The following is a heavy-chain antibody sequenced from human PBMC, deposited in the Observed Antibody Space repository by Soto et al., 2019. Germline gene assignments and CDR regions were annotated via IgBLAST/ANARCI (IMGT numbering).Heavy chain of an antibody. J-gene: IGHJ5*02. CDR1: GGSISSSSYY. D-gene: IGHD3-22*01. V-gene: IGHV4-39*01. CDR3: ARDFFDSSDYTTNWFDP. CDR2: IYHTGNA. Sequence: SETLSLTCTVSGGSISSSSYYRAWVRQPPGKGLEWIGSIYHTGNAYYNPSLKSRVTISVDTSKNQFSLKLTSVTATDAALYYCARDFFDSSDYTTNWFDPWGQGTLVTVSS.